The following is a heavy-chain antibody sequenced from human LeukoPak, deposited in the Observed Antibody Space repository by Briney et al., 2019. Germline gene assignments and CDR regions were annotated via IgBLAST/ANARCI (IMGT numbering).Heavy chain of an antibody. CDR1: GYTFTGYY. Sequence: ASVKVSCKASGYTFTGYYVHWVRQAPGQGLEWMGWINPNSGGTNYAQKFQGRVTMTRDTSISTAYMELSRLTSDDTAVYYCARPQDHGGNVENFNIWGQGTMVTVSS. V-gene: IGHV1-2*02. CDR2: INPNSGGT. CDR3: ARPQDHGGNVENFNI. J-gene: IGHJ3*02. D-gene: IGHD4-23*01.